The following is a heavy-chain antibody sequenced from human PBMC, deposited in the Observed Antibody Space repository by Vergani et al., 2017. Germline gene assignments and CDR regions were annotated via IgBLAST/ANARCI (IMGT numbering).Heavy chain of an antibody. CDR3: ATKSCGTPGCQIGYFRE. CDR1: GFTSSYYG. Sequence: QVHLVESGGGVVQPGRSLRLSCVVSGFTSSYYGMHWVRQAPGKGLEWVAVISYDGTQKYYADSVKGRFTISRENSKSTLYLQMNSLRTEDTAVYYWATKSCGTPGCQIGYFREWGQGTLVTVSS. J-gene: IGHJ1*01. CDR2: ISYDGTQK. D-gene: IGHD1-1*01. V-gene: IGHV3-30*03.